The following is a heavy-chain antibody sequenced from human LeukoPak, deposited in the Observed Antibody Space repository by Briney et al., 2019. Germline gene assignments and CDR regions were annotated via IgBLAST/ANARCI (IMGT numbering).Heavy chain of an antibody. D-gene: IGHD1-26*01. V-gene: IGHV3-23*01. J-gene: IGHJ4*02. CDR2: ISGSGGST. CDR1: GFTFSSYA. Sequence: PGGSLRLSCAASGFTFSSYAMSWVRQAPGKGLEWVSVISGSGGSTYYADSVKGRLPISRDNSKNTLYLQMNSLRAEDTAVYYCAKTPSGELLSPFDNWGQGTLVTVSS. CDR3: AKTPSGELLSPFDN.